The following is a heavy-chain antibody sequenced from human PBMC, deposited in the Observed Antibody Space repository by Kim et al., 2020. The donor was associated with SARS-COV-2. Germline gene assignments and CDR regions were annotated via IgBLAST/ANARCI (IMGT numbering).Heavy chain of an antibody. Sequence: SETLSLTCTVSGGSISSSSYYWGWIRQPPGKGLEWIGSIYYSGSTYYNPSLKSRVTISVDTSKNQFSLKLSSVTAADTAVYYCARRLGGWRNYGMDVWGQG. J-gene: IGHJ6*02. CDR1: GGSISSSSYY. CDR3: ARRLGGWRNYGMDV. V-gene: IGHV4-39*01. CDR2: IYYSGST. D-gene: IGHD6-19*01.